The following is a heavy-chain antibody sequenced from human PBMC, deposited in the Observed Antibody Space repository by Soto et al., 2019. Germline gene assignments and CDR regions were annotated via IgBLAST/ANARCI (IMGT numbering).Heavy chain of an antibody. Sequence: QITLKESGPTLVKPTQTLTLTCSFSGFSLSTSGVGVGWIRQPPGKALEWLALIYWDDDKRYRPSLRSRLTINKDTSKNQVVLTMTNMDPVDTATYYCVRPRSGWYDYWGQGTLVTVSS. CDR1: GFSLSTSGVG. CDR2: IYWDDDK. CDR3: VRPRSGWYDY. J-gene: IGHJ4*02. D-gene: IGHD6-19*01. V-gene: IGHV2-5*02.